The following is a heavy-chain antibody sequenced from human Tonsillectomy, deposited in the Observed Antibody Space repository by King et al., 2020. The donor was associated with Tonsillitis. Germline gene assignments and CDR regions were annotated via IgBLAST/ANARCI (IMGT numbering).Heavy chain of an antibody. J-gene: IGHJ6*03. CDR1: GFTFSSYG. CDR3: AKEDSGYSYGNDYDYMDV. V-gene: IGHV3-30*18. Sequence: VQLVESGGGVVQPGRSLRLSCAASGFTFSSYGMHWVRQAPGKGLEWVTLISYDGSNKYYADSVKGRFTISRDISKNTLYLQMNSLRAEDTAVYYCAKEDSGYSYGNDYDYMDVWGRGTTVTVSS. CDR2: ISYDGSNK. D-gene: IGHD5-18*01.